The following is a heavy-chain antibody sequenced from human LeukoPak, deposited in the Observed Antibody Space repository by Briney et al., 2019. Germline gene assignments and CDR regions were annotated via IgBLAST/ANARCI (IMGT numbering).Heavy chain of an antibody. Sequence: GGSLRLSCVDSGFTSSDYWMHWVRQAPGKGLVWVSRINSDGSSTTYADSVKGRFTISRDNAKNTLSLQMNSLRAEDTAVYYCVRGQLERPFDFYYGMDVWGKGTTVTVSS. D-gene: IGHD1-1*01. CDR1: GFTSSDYW. J-gene: IGHJ6*04. CDR3: VRGQLERPFDFYYGMDV. V-gene: IGHV3-74*01. CDR2: INSDGSST.